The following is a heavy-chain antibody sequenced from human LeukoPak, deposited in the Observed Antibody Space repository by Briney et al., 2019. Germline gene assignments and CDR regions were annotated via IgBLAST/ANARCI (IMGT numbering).Heavy chain of an antibody. J-gene: IGHJ5*02. CDR1: GYTFTSYG. CDR2: ISAYNGNT. Sequence: ASVKVSCKASGYTFTSYGISWVRQAPGQGLEWMGWISAYNGNTNYAQKFQGRVTMTTDTSTSTAYMELRSLRSDDTAVYYCARVDWNYGYNWFDPWGQGTLVTVSS. CDR3: ARVDWNYGYNWFDP. V-gene: IGHV1-18*01. D-gene: IGHD1-7*01.